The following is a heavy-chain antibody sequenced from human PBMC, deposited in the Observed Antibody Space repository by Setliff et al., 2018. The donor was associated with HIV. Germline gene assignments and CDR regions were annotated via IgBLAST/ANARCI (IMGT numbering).Heavy chain of an antibody. Sequence: PSETLSLTCTVSGYSISRGYYWGWIRLPPGKGLEWIGDIYHSGFTIYNPSLKSRVTLSLDTSKNQFSLKLSSVTAADTALYYCARHDMRHYDFWSGSPSHWFDPWGQGTLVTVSS. CDR1: GYSISRGYY. J-gene: IGHJ5*02. D-gene: IGHD3-3*01. CDR2: IYHSGFT. V-gene: IGHV4-38-2*02. CDR3: ARHDMRHYDFWSGSPSHWFDP.